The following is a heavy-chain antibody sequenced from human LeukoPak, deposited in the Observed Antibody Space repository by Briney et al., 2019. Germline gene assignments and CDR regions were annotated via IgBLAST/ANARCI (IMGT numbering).Heavy chain of an antibody. Sequence: GGSLRLSCAASGFTVSSNYMSWVRQPPGKGLEWVASISLNSASIYYGDSVKGRFTISRDNAKNSLHLQMDSLRAEDTAVYYCTKHITTDATTPFYYGMDVWGQGTTVTVSS. CDR3: TKHITTDATTPFYYGMDV. CDR2: ISLNSASI. J-gene: IGHJ6*02. D-gene: IGHD3-22*01. V-gene: IGHV3-21*01. CDR1: GFTVSSNY.